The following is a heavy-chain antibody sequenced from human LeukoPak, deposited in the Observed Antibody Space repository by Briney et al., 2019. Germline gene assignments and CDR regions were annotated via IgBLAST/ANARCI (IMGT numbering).Heavy chain of an antibody. J-gene: IGHJ6*02. CDR3: ARVPIRITIFGVVINDYYYGMDV. CDR1: GYTFTSYY. D-gene: IGHD3-3*01. V-gene: IGHV1-46*01. Sequence: ASVKVSCKASGYTFTSYYMHWVRQAPGQGLEWTGIINPSGGSTSYAQKFQGRVTMTRDTSTSTVYMELSSLRSEDTAVYYCARVPIRITIFGVVINDYYYGMDVWGQGTTVTVSS. CDR2: INPSGGST.